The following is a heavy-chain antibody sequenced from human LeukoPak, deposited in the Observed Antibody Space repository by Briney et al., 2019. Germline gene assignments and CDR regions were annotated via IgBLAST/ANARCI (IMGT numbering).Heavy chain of an antibody. V-gene: IGHV4-34*01. Sequence: PSETLSLTCAAYGGSFSGYYWSWIRQPPGKGLEWIGEINHSGSTNYNPSLKSRVTISVDTSKNQFSLKLSSVTAADTAVYYCARGYSYGYNWFDPWGQGTLVTVSS. J-gene: IGHJ5*02. D-gene: IGHD5-18*01. CDR2: INHSGST. CDR3: ARGYSYGYNWFDP. CDR1: GGSFSGYY.